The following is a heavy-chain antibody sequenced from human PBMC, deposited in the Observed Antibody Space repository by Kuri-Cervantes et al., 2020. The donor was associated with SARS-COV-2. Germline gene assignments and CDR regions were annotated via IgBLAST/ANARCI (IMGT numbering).Heavy chain of an antibody. Sequence: GESLNISCAASGFTFSSYAMHWGRQAPGKGLEWVAVISYDGSNKYYADSVKGRFTISRDNSKNTLYLQMNSLRAEDTAVYYCARDYYDSSGYFISGLWFDPWGQGTLVTVSS. D-gene: IGHD3-22*01. V-gene: IGHV3-30-3*01. CDR2: ISYDGSNK. J-gene: IGHJ5*02. CDR3: ARDYYDSSGYFISGLWFDP. CDR1: GFTFSSYA.